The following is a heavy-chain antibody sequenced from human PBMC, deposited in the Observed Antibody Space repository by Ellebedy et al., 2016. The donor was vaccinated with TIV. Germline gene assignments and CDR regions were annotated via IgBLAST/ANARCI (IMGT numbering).Heavy chain of an antibody. CDR2: ISYDGSNK. Sequence: GESLKISCAASGFTFSSYAMHWVRQAPGKGLEWVAVISYDGSNKYYADSVKGRFTISRDNSKNTLYLQMNSLRAEDTAVYYCASELNPRFIAARPAIDYWGQGTLVTVSS. CDR1: GFTFSSYA. J-gene: IGHJ4*02. V-gene: IGHV3-30-3*01. CDR3: ASELNPRFIAARPAIDY. D-gene: IGHD6-6*01.